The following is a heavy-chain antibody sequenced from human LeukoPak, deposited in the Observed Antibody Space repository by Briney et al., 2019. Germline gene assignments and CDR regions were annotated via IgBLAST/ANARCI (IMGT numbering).Heavy chain of an antibody. V-gene: IGHV4-34*01. CDR3: ARRYYYNLGSFPFDF. J-gene: IGHJ4*02. CDR2: IHNSGTT. D-gene: IGHD3-10*01. CDR1: GRPFSGYF. Sequence: SETLSLTCAVSGRPFSGYFWSWIRQSSGKGLEWIGEIHNSGTTNYNPSLNSRVTISEDTSKNQFYLNLSSVTAADTAVYYCARRYYYNLGSFPFDFWGQGTLVTVSS.